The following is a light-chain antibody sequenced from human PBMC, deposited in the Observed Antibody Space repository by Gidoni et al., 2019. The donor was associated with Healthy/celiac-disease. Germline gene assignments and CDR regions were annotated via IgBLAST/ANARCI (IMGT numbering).Light chain of an antibody. CDR1: QSISSY. V-gene: IGKV1-39*01. J-gene: IGKJ1*01. Sequence: IQMTQSPSSLSASVGDRVTITCRASQSISSYLNWYQQKPGKDPKLLIYAASSLQSGVPSRFSGSGSGTDFTLTISSLQPEDFATYYCQQSYSTPRTFXQXTKVEIK. CDR3: QQSYSTPRT. CDR2: AAS.